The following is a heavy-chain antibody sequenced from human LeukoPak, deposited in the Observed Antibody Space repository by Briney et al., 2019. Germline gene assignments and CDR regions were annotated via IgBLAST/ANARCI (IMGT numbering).Heavy chain of an antibody. V-gene: IGHV3-23*01. J-gene: IGHJ5*02. CDR2: ISGSGGST. CDR1: GFTFSSYA. Sequence: GGSLRLSCAASGFTFSSYAMSWVREAPGKGLEWVSAISGSGGSTYYADSVKGRFTISRDNSKNTLYLQMNSLRAEDTAVYYCAKGGGLMVYASNNWFDPWGQGTLVTVSS. CDR3: AKGGGLMVYASNNWFDP. D-gene: IGHD2-8*01.